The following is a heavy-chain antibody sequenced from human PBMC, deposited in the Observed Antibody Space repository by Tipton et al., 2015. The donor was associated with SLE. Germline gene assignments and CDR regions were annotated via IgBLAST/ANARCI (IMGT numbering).Heavy chain of an antibody. V-gene: IGHV4-59*11. J-gene: IGHJ4*02. CDR2: IYYSGST. D-gene: IGHD4-17*01. Sequence: TLSLTCTVSGGSISSHYWSWIRQPPGKELEWIGHIYYSGSTNYNPSLKSRVTISVDTSKNQFSLKLSSVTAADTAVYYCASGYGDYGAYWGQGTLVTVSS. CDR3: ASGYGDYGAY. CDR1: GGSISSHY.